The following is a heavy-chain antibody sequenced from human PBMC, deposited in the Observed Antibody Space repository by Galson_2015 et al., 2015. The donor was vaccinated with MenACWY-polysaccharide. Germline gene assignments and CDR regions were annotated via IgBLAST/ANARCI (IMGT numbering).Heavy chain of an antibody. V-gene: IGHV3-11*01. CDR1: GFSLDAWY. CDR3: ARGHYGLDV. J-gene: IGHJ6*02. Sequence: SLRLPCAASGFSLDAWYMSWSRQARGKGLGWLSYIRKSGDSIYYGDSVKGRFAISRDNAKNSLYLQLNSLEVEDTAIYYCARGHYGLDVWGQGTTVTVSS. CDR2: IRKSGDSI.